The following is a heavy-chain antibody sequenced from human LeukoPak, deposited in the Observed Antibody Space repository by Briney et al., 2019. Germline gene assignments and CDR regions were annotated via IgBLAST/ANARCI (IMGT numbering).Heavy chain of an antibody. Sequence: GGSLRPSCPASGLTSGRFAMTWVGQAPGRGREGVAVISYDGSTEYYADSVKGRFTISRDNSKNTLYVQMNSLRVDDTAVYYCVRDGYCGSASCRGWFDPWGQGTLVTVSS. CDR2: ISYDGSTE. CDR1: GLTSGRFA. CDR3: VRDGYCGSASCRGWFDP. V-gene: IGHV3-30*04. D-gene: IGHD2-2*03. J-gene: IGHJ5*02.